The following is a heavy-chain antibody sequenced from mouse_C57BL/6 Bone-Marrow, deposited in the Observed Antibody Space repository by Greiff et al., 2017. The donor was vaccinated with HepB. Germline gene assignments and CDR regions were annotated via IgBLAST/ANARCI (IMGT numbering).Heavy chain of an antibody. Sequence: QVQLKQPGTELVKPGASVKLSCKASGYTFTSYWMHWVKQRPGQGLEWIGNINPSNGGTNYNEKFKSKATLTVDKSSSTAYMQLSSLTSEDSAVYYCASYGSSYGGDLFDYWGQGTTLTVSS. D-gene: IGHD1-1*01. CDR1: GYTFTSYW. CDR3: ASYGSSYGGDLFDY. V-gene: IGHV1-53*01. CDR2: INPSNGGT. J-gene: IGHJ2*01.